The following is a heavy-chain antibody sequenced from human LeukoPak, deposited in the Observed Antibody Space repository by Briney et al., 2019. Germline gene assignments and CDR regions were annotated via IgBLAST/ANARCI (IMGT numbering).Heavy chain of an antibody. V-gene: IGHV7-4-1*02. J-gene: IGHJ6*02. Sequence: ASVKVSCKASGYTFTSYAMNWVRQAPGQGLEWMGWINTNTGNPTYAQGFTGRFVFSLDTSVSTAYLQISSLKAEDTAVYYCARGGFTEAVANYGMDVWGQGTTVTVSS. CDR1: GYTFTSYA. CDR3: ARGGFTEAVANYGMDV. D-gene: IGHD6-25*01. CDR2: INTNTGNP.